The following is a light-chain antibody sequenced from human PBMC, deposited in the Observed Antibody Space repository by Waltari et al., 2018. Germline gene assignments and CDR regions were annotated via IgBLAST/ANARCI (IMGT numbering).Light chain of an antibody. CDR3: CSFTIRSTWV. V-gene: IGLV2-14*03. CDR2: DVS. J-gene: IGLJ3*02. Sequence: QSALTQPASVSGSPGQSITISCTGTSSDVGGYNYVSWYQHHPGKVPKVFIFDVSNRPSGVSDRFSGSKSANTASLTISGLQPEDESDYYCCSFTIRSTWVFGGGTQLTVL. CDR1: SSDVGGYNY.